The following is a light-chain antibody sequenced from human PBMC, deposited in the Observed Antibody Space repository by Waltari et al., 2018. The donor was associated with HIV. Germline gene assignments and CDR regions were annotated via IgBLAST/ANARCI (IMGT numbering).Light chain of an antibody. CDR3: CSYAASSTSPMV. CDR2: EVS. CDR1: SSDIGIYNV. V-gene: IGLV2-23*02. J-gene: IGLJ1*01. Sequence: QSALTQPASVSGSPGQSITLSCTGTSSDIGIYNVVSWYHQHPNIAPKLLIYEVSKRPSGVSARFSASKSGNTASLTISGLQADDEADYYCCSYAASSTSPMVFGTGTKVTVL.